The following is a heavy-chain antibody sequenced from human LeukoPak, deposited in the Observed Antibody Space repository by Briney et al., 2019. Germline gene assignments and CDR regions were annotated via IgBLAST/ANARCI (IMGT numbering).Heavy chain of an antibody. CDR2: IYSSGST. CDR1: GASISNYC. D-gene: IGHD1-26*01. CDR3: AREWELYGPWFDP. J-gene: IGHJ5*02. V-gene: IGHV4-4*07. Sequence: SETLSLTCTVSGASISNYCWSWIRQSAGEGLEWIGRIYSSGSTNYNPSLKSRVTMSVDTSKNQFSLKLSSVTAADTAVYYCAREWELYGPWFDPWGQGTLVTVSS.